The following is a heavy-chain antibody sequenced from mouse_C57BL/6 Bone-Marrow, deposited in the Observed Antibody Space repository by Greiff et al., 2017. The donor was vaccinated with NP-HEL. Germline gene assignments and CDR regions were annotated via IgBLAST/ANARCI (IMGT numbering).Heavy chain of an antibody. J-gene: IGHJ1*03. Sequence: EVKLVESGAELVKPGASVKLSCTASGFNIKDYYMHWVKQRTEQGLEWIGRIDPEDGETKYAPKFQGKATITADTSSNTAYLQLSSLTSEDTAVYYCALPPLLWLRGWYFDVWGTGTTVTVSS. V-gene: IGHV14-2*01. CDR3: ALPPLLWLRGWYFDV. CDR2: IDPEDGET. CDR1: GFNIKDYY. D-gene: IGHD2-2*01.